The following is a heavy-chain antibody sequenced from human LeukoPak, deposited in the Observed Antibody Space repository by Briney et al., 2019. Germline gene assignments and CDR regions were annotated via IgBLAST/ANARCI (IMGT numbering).Heavy chain of an antibody. D-gene: IGHD6-13*01. Sequence: GRSLRLSCAASGFTYSSYGMHWVRQAPGKGPERVAVIWYDGNNKYYADSVKGRFTISRDNSKNTLYLQMNSLRAEDTAVYYSARDVYSRSWTYFDYWGQGTLVTVSS. J-gene: IGHJ4*02. CDR1: GFTYSSYG. CDR2: IWYDGNNK. CDR3: ARDVYSRSWTYFDY. V-gene: IGHV3-33*01.